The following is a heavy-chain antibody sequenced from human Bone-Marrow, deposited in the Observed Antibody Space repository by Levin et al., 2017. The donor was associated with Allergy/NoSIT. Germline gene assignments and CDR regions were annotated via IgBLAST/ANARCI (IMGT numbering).Heavy chain of an antibody. CDR1: GFTFSNYA. CDR2: ISGNGVRT. D-gene: IGHD5-18*01. V-gene: IGHV3-23*01. J-gene: IGHJ4*02. CDR3: AKDHLLGYIYGSDY. Sequence: GGSLRLSCAASGFTFSNYAMSWVRQAPGKGLEWVSFISGNGVRTDYTDSVKGRFTISRDNSKNTLHLQMSNLRAEDTAVYYCAKDHLLGYIYGSDYWGQGTLVTVSS.